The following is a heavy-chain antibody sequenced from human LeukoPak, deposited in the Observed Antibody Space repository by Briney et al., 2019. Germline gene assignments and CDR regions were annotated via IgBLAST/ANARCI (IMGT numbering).Heavy chain of an antibody. Sequence: ASVKVSCKASGYTFTSYYMHWVRQAPGQGLEWMGLINPSGGSTSYAQKFQGRVTMTRDTSTSTVYMELSSLRSEDTAVYYCARGLKRWLQLSNYYYMDVWGKGTTVTISS. J-gene: IGHJ6*03. CDR3: ARGLKRWLQLSNYYYMDV. D-gene: IGHD5-24*01. CDR2: INPSGGST. V-gene: IGHV1-46*01. CDR1: GYTFTSYY.